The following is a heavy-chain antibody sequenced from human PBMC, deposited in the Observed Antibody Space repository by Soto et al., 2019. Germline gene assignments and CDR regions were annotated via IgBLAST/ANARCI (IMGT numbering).Heavy chain of an antibody. CDR1: GYNFTPYW. J-gene: IGHJ6*02. V-gene: IGHV5-10-1*04. CDR3: ASLGHFYSTCGIDV. D-gene: IGHD4-4*01. CDR2: ISNSDT. Sequence: GESLKISCKASGYNFTPYWINWVRQMPGKGLEWMGKISNSDTTYSPSFEGQVTISADRSINTAYLQWSSLKASDTTVYYCASLGHFYSTCGIDVWGQGTPVTVSS.